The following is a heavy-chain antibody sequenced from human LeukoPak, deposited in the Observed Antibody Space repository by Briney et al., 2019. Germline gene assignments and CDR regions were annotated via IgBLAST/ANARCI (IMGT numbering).Heavy chain of an antibody. CDR1: GYTFTGYY. CDR3: ARDIVVVPAAHLPDV. V-gene: IGHV1-2*02. J-gene: IGHJ6*04. CDR2: INPNSGGT. D-gene: IGHD2-2*01. Sequence: ASVKVSCKASGYTFTGYYMHWVRQAPGQGLEWMGWINPNSGGTNYAQKFQGRVTMTRDTSISTAYMELSRLRSDDTAVYYCARDIVVVPAAHLPDVWGKGTTVTVSS.